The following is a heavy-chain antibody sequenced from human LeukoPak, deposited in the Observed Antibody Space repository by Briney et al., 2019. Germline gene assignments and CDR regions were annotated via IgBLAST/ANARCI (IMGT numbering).Heavy chain of an antibody. CDR1: GGSISSYY. Sequence: SETLSLTCTVSGGSISSYYWSWIRQPPGKGLEWIGYIYYSGSTNYNPSLKSRVTISVDTSKNQFSLKLSPVTAADTAVYYCARVGHSGSGSYYFRFDYWGQGTLVTVSS. J-gene: IGHJ4*02. CDR2: IYYSGST. D-gene: IGHD3-10*01. CDR3: ARVGHSGSGSYYFRFDY. V-gene: IGHV4-59*01.